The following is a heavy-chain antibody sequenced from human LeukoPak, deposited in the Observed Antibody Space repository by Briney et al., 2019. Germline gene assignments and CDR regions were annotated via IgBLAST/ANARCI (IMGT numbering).Heavy chain of an antibody. CDR3: ATVRRVQLWLISYYYYYYRDV. Sequence: ASVKVSCKVSGYTLTELSMHWVRQAPGKGLEWMGGFDPEDGETIYAQKFQGRVTMTEDTSTDTAYMELSSLRSEDTAVYYCATVRRVQLWLISYYYYYYRDVWGKGTTVTVSS. V-gene: IGHV1-24*01. CDR1: GYTLTELS. J-gene: IGHJ6*03. CDR2: FDPEDGET. D-gene: IGHD5-18*01.